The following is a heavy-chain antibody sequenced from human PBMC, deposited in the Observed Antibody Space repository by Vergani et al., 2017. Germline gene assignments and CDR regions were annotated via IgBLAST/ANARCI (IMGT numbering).Heavy chain of an antibody. V-gene: IGHV6-1*01. CDR3: ARSGDKWGSRQGFDY. Sequence: QVQLRQSGPRLVKPSQTLSLTCAISGDSVSSNSAAWNWIRQSPSRGLEWLGRTFYRSKYYNDYELSVKSRITINPDTSKNQFSLQLNSVTPEDTAVYYCARSGDKWGSRQGFDYWGQGTLVTVSS. CDR1: GDSVSSNSAA. CDR2: TFYRSKYYN. J-gene: IGHJ4*02. D-gene: IGHD7-27*01.